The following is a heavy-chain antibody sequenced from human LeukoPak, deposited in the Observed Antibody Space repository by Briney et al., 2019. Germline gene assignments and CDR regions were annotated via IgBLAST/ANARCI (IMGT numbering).Heavy chain of an antibody. D-gene: IGHD2-15*01. V-gene: IGHV1-2*06. CDR3: AVVAATGAFDI. J-gene: IGHJ3*02. CDR1: GYTFTGYY. Sequence: ASVKVSCKXSGYTFTGYYMHWVRQAPGQGLEWMGRINPNSGGTNYSQKFQGRVTMTRDTSISTAYMELSRLRSDDTAVYYCAVVAATGAFDIWGQGTMVTVSS. CDR2: INPNSGGT.